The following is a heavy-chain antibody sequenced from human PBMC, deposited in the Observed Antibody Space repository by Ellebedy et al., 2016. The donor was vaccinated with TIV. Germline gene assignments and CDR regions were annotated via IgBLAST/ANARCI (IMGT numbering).Heavy chain of an antibody. J-gene: IGHJ4*02. Sequence: PGGSLRLSCAASGFTFSGYWMHWVRQAPGKGLEWVSDIYTDGRTFYHDSVKDRFTISRDNSKNSLYLQMNSLTVEDAAVYYCAREPVPTWAFDYWGQGALVTVSS. CDR2: IYTDGRT. CDR3: AREPVPTWAFDY. V-gene: IGHV3-66*01. D-gene: IGHD4-11*01. CDR1: GFTFSGYW.